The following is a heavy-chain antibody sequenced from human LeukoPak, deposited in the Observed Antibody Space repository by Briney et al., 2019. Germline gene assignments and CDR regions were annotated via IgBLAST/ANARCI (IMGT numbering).Heavy chain of an antibody. J-gene: IGHJ6*02. V-gene: IGHV4-34*01. Sequence: SETLSLTCAVYGGSFSGYYWSWIRQPPGKGLEWIGEINHSGSTNYNPSLKSRVTISVDTSKNQFSLKLSSVTAADTAVSYCARDRADDFWSGYSRGYYYGMDVWGQGTTVTVSS. CDR2: INHSGST. CDR1: GGSFSGYY. D-gene: IGHD3-3*01. CDR3: ARDRADDFWSGYSRGYYYGMDV.